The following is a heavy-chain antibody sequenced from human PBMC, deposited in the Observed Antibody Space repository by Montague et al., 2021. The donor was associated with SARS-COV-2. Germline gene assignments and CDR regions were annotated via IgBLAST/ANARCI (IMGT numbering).Heavy chain of an antibody. V-gene: IGHV3-7*01. J-gene: IGHJ6*02. CDR1: GFTFSSYW. CDR3: ARDSYGSGNYYYYYGMDA. CDR2: IKQDGSEK. Sequence: SLRLSCAASGFTFSSYWMSWVRQAPGKGLEWVANIKQDGSEKYYVDSVKGRFTISRDNAKNSLYLQMNSLRAEDTAVYYCARDSYGSGNYYYYYGMDAWGQGTTVTVSS. D-gene: IGHD3-10*01.